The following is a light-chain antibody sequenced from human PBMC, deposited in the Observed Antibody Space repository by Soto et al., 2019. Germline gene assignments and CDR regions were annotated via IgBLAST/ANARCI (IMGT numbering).Light chain of an antibody. V-gene: IGKV3-20*01. CDR1: QSVSSSY. J-gene: IGKJ1*01. CDR3: QQDGSSPRT. CDR2: AAS. Sequence: DIVLTQSPGTLSLAPGERAPLSCRASQSVSSSYLAWFHQKPGQAPRLLIYAASSRATGIPDRFSGSGSGTDFTLSISRLEPEDLAMYYCQQDGSSPRTFGQGTKVQSK.